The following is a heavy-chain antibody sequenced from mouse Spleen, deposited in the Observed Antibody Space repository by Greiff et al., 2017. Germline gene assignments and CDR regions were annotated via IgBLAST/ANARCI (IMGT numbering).Heavy chain of an antibody. Sequence: QVQLQQSGPQLVRPGASVQISCTASGYSFTSYWMHWVKQRPGQGLEWIGMIDPSDSETRLNQKFKDKATLTVDKSSGTAYMQLSSPTSEDSAVYYCARGDYRYSFAYWGQGTLVTVSA. CDR2: IDPSDSET. J-gene: IGHJ3*01. CDR1: GYSFTSYW. V-gene: IGHV1S127*01. CDR3: ARGDYRYSFAY. D-gene: IGHD2-14*01.